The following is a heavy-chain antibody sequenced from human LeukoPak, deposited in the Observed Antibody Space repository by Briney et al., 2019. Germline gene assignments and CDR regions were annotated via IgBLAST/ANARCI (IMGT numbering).Heavy chain of an antibody. Sequence: SETLSLTCTVSGGSISSFYWSWIRQPAGKGLEWIGRIYTSGSTNYNPSLKSRVTMSVDTSKNQFSLKLSSVTAADTAVYYCARDRRSGSSSGYYYYYMDVWGKGTTVTVSS. D-gene: IGHD6-6*01. CDR1: GGSISSFY. CDR2: IYTSGST. CDR3: ARDRRSGSSSGYYYYYMDV. J-gene: IGHJ6*03. V-gene: IGHV4-4*07.